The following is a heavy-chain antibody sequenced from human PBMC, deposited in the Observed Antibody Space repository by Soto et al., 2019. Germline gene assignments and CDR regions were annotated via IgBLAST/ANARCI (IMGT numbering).Heavy chain of an antibody. J-gene: IGHJ3*02. CDR3: ARVIVVVPAAIDDPGLKYPDAFDI. CDR2: ISAYNGNT. D-gene: IGHD2-2*02. CDR1: GYTFTSYG. Sequence: ASVKVSCKASGYTFTSYGISWVRQAPGQGLEWMGWISAYNGNTNYAQKLQGRVTMTTDTSTSTAYMELRSLRSDDTAVYYCARVIVVVPAAIDDPGLKYPDAFDIWGQGTMVTVSS. V-gene: IGHV1-18*01.